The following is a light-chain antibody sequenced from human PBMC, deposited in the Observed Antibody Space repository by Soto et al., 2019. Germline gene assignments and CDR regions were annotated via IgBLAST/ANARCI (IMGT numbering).Light chain of an antibody. CDR1: SSDVGGYNY. CDR2: DVS. Sequence: QSALTQPASVSGSPGQSITISCTGTSSDVGGYNYVSWYQQHPGKAPKLMIYDVSNRPSGVSNRFSGSKSGNKASLTISGLQAEDEADYYCCSYTSSSTLVVFGGGTKLTVL. CDR3: CSYTSSSTLVV. J-gene: IGLJ2*01. V-gene: IGLV2-14*01.